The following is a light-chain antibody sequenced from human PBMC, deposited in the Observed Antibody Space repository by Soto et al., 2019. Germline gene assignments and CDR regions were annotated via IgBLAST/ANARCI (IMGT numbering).Light chain of an antibody. Sequence: EIVLTQSPGTLSLSPGERATLSCRASQSVSSSYLAWYQQKPGQAPRLLIYGASNRATGIPARFSGSGPGTDFTLTISSLEPEDFAVYYCQQRSNWPPSITFGQGTRLEIK. CDR3: QQRSNWPPSIT. V-gene: IGKV3D-11*02. J-gene: IGKJ5*01. CDR2: GAS. CDR1: QSVSSSY.